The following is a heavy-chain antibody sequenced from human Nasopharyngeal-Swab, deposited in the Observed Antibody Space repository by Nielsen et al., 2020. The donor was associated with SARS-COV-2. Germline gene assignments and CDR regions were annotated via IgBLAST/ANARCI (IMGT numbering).Heavy chain of an antibody. CDR3: AKMEGVLRFLEWLHKNYYFDY. D-gene: IGHD3-3*01. Sequence: GESLKISCAASGFTFSSYAMTWVRQAPGKGLEWVSAISSSGGSTYYADSVKGRFTISRDNSKNTLYLQMNSLRAEDTAVYYCAKMEGVLRFLEWLHKNYYFDYWGQGTLVTVSS. CDR2: ISSSGGST. CDR1: GFTFSSYA. J-gene: IGHJ4*02. V-gene: IGHV3-23*01.